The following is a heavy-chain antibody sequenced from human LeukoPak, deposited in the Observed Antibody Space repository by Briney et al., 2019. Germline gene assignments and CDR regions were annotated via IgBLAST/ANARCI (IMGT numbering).Heavy chain of an antibody. CDR2: IYPSGST. J-gene: IGHJ5*02. D-gene: IGHD3-16*01. CDR3: ARGVDDAADGADCFDP. V-gene: IGHV4-30-2*01. CDR1: GGSISSDGYS. Sequence: PSETLSLTCAVSGGSISSDGYSWSWIRQPPGKGLEWIGYIYPSGSTYYNPSLKSRVTISVDRSKNQFSLKLSSVTAADTAVYYCARGVDDAADGADCFDPWGQGTLVTVSS.